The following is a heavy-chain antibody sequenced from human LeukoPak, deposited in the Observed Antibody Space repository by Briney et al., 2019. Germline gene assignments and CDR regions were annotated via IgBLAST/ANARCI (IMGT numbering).Heavy chain of an antibody. CDR2: IRSKANSYAT. D-gene: IGHD3-22*01. CDR3: AKGLVWAHQQTYYYDSSGFSEFDY. V-gene: IGHV3-73*01. Sequence: GGSLRLPCAASGFTFSGSAMHWVRQASGKGLEWVGRIRSKANSYATAYAASVKGRFTISRDNSKNTLYLQMNSLRAEDTAVYYCAKGLVWAHQQTYYYDSSGFSEFDYWGQGALVTVSS. J-gene: IGHJ4*02. CDR1: GFTFSGSA.